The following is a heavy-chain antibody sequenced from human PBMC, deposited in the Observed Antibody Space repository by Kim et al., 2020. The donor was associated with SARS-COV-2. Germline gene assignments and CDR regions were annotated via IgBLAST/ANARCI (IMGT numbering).Heavy chain of an antibody. J-gene: IGHJ4*02. D-gene: IGHD4-17*01. CDR2: I. V-gene: IGHV3-21*01. CDR3: ARDEETYGGDY. Sequence: IYYADSVKCRFTISRDNAKNSLYLQMNSLRAEDTAVYYCARDEETYGGDYWGQGTLVTVSS.